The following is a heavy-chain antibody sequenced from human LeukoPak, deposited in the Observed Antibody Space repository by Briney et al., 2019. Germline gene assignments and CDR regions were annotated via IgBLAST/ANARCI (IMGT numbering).Heavy chain of an antibody. CDR1: GGSFSGYY. D-gene: IGHD6-19*01. J-gene: IGHJ2*01. CDR3: ARFHSGPSGWYVLWYFDL. V-gene: IGHV4-34*01. CDR2: INHSGST. Sequence: SETLSLTCAVYGGSFSGYYWSWIRQPPGKGLEWIGEINHSGSTNYNPSLKSRVTISVDTSKNQFSLKLSSVTAADTAVYYCARFHSGPSGWYVLWYFDLWGRGTLVTVSS.